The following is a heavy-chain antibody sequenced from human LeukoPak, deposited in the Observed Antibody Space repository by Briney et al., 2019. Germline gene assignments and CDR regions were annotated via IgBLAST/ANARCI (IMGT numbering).Heavy chain of an antibody. Sequence: PSETLSLTCAVYGGSFSGYYWSWIRQPPGKGLEWIGEINHSGSTNYNPSLKSRVTISVDTSKNQFSLKLSSVTAADTAVYYCASTHTYYYDTSGYSIDYWGKGTLVTVSS. CDR3: ASTHTYYYDTSGYSIDY. V-gene: IGHV4-34*01. D-gene: IGHD3-22*01. J-gene: IGHJ4*02. CDR2: INHSGST. CDR1: GGSFSGYY.